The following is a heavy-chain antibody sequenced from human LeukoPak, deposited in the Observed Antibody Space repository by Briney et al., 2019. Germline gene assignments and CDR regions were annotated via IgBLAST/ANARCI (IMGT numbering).Heavy chain of an antibody. J-gene: IGHJ3*02. CDR3: ARDRVMGDAFDI. Sequence: SETLSLTCTVSGGSISSYYWSWIRQPAGKRLEWIGRIYTSGSTNYNPSLKSRVTMSVDTSKNQFSLKLSSVTAADTAVYYCARDRVMGDAFDIWGQGTMVTVSS. CDR2: IYTSGST. CDR1: GGSISSYY. V-gene: IGHV4-4*07. D-gene: IGHD2-8*01.